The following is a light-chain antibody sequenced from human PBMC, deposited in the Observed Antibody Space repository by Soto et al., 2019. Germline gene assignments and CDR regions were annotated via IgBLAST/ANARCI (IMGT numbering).Light chain of an antibody. Sequence: QSALTQPPSVSGSPGQSVTISCTGTSSDVGSYNRVSWYQQPPGTAPKVMIYDVSNRPSGVPDRFSGSKSGNTASLTISGLQAEDESDYYCSSYTSSSTYGFGTGTKVTVL. J-gene: IGLJ1*01. CDR2: DVS. CDR3: SSYTSSSTYG. V-gene: IGLV2-18*02. CDR1: SSDVGSYNR.